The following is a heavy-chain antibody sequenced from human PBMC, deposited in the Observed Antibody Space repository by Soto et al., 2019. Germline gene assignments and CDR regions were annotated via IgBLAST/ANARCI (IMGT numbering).Heavy chain of an antibody. Sequence: ASVKVSCKVSGYTLTELSMHWVRQAPGKGLEWMGGFDPEDGETIYAQKFQGRVTMTEDTSTDTAYMELSSLRSEDTAVYYCATYSSGWYAQNWFDPWGQGTLVTVSS. J-gene: IGHJ5*02. CDR1: GYTLTELS. CDR2: FDPEDGET. D-gene: IGHD6-19*01. V-gene: IGHV1-24*01. CDR3: ATYSSGWYAQNWFDP.